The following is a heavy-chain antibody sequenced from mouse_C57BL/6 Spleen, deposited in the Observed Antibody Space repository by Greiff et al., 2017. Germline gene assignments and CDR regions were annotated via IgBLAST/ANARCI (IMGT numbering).Heavy chain of an antibody. CDR1: GYTFTSYW. D-gene: IGHD2-2*01. CDR3: ARWLRGAMDY. V-gene: IGHV1-69*01. J-gene: IGHJ4*01. CDR2: IDPSDSYT. Sequence: QVQLKQPGAELVMPGASVKLSCKASGYTFTSYWMHWVKQRPGQGLEWIGEIDPSDSYTNYNQKFKGKSTLTVDKSSSTAYMRLSSLTSEDSAVYYCARWLRGAMDYWGQGTSVTVSS.